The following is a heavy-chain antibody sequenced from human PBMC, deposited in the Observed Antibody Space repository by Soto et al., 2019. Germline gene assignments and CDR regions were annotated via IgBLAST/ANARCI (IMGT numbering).Heavy chain of an antibody. Sequence: PSETLSLTCTVSGGSISNGGYYWSWIRQHPGKGLEWIGYIYYSGSTYYNPSLKSRVTISVDTSKNQFSLKLTSVTAADTAGDYCARAKLYPVDWGPGTLVNVSS. D-gene: IGHD1-7*01. J-gene: IGHJ4*02. CDR1: GGSISNGGYY. CDR2: IYYSGST. CDR3: ARAKLYPVD. V-gene: IGHV4-31*03.